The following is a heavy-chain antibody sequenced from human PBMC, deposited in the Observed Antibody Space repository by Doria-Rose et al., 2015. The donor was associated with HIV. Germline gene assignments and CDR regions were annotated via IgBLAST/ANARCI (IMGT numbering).Heavy chain of an antibody. V-gene: IGHV2-26*01. CDR1: GVSLSSPGMG. CDR3: ARIKSSRWYHKYYFDF. D-gene: IGHD6-13*01. CDR2: IFSDDER. J-gene: IGHJ4*02. Sequence: VTLKESSPVLVKPTETLTLTCTVSGVSLSSPGMGVSWIRQPPGKALEWLANIFSDDERSYKTSLKSRLTLARGTSKSQVVHTMTDMDPVDTATYYCARIKSSRWYHKYYFDFWGQGTLVIVSA.